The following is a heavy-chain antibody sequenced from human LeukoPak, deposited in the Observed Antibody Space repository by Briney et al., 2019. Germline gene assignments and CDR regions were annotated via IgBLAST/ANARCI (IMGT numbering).Heavy chain of an antibody. D-gene: IGHD1-7*01. J-gene: IGHJ6*03. CDR1: GGSCSNYY. CDR3: ARRWNYGRNYYIDV. CDR2: INDSGRA. V-gene: IGHV4-34*01. Sequence: SETLSLTCAVYGGSCSNYYWSWIRQPPGKGLEWLAEINDSGRANYNPSLMSRVTVSVDTSKNQFSLRLTSVTATDTAVYYCARRWNYGRNYYIDVWSKGATVSVSS.